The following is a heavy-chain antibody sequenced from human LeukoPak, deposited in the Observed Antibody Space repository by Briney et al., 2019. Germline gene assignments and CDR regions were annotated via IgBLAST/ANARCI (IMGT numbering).Heavy chain of an antibody. D-gene: IGHD4-11*01. CDR2: IYYSGST. Sequence: SETLSLTCTVSGGSISSSSYYWGWIRQPPGKGLEWIGSIYYSGSTYYNPSLKSRVTISVDTSKNQFSLKLSSVTAADTAVYYCARVASDYSRIGYWGQGTLVTVSS. CDR1: GGSISSSSYY. J-gene: IGHJ4*02. CDR3: ARVASDYSRIGY. V-gene: IGHV4-39*07.